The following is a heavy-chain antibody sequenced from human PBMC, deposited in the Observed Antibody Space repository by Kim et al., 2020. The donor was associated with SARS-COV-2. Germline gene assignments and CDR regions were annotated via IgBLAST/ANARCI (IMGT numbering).Heavy chain of an antibody. J-gene: IGHJ4*02. CDR3: ARGHNYNGSDC. V-gene: IGHV4-34*01. CDR2: INHRGST. D-gene: IGHD3-10*01. Sequence: SETLSLTCGVSGGAFVGYYWSWIRQPPGKGLEWIGEINHRGSTNYNPSLKSRVTMSLDTSKNQFSLNLTSVTAADTAVYYCARGHNYNGSDCWGQGTLVT. CDR1: GGAFVGYY.